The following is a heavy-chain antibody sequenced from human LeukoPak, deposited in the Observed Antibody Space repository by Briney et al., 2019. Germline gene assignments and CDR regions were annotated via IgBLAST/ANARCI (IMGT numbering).Heavy chain of an antibody. D-gene: IGHD5-12*01. Sequence: GGSLILSCAASGFTFSHFWMSWVRQAPGKGLEWVAYIKKTGSETYYVDSVKGRFTITRDNTRSSLFLQMYSLRAEDTAVYYCAKAGSSWFDPWGQGTLVTVSS. V-gene: IGHV3-7*01. CDR1: GFTFSHFW. J-gene: IGHJ5*02. CDR3: AKAGSSWFDP. CDR2: IKKTGSET.